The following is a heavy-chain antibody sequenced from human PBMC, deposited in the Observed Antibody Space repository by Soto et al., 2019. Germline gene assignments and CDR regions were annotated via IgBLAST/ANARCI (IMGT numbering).Heavy chain of an antibody. V-gene: IGHV3-74*01. CDR2: INSDGSST. J-gene: IGHJ5*02. CDR1: GFTFSSYW. CDR3: AGGPDANGFDP. D-gene: IGHD2-15*01. Sequence: EVQLVESGGGLVQPGGSLRISCAASGFTFSSYWMHWVRQAPVKGLVWVSRINSDGSSTSYADSVKGRFTISRDNAKNTLYLQMNSLRAEDTAVYYCAGGPDANGFDPWGQGTLVTVSS.